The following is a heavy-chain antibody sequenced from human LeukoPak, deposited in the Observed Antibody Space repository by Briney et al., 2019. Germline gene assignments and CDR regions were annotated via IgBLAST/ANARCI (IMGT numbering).Heavy chain of an antibody. CDR3: AREQGYIAAGLGY. J-gene: IGHJ4*02. V-gene: IGHV4-4*02. Sequence: PSGTLSLTCAVSGGSISSSNWWSWVRQPPGKGLEWIGEIYHSGSTNYNPSLKSRVTISVDKSKNQFSLKLSSVTAADTAVYYCAREQGYIAAGLGYWGQGTLVTVSS. CDR2: IYHSGST. D-gene: IGHD6-13*01. CDR1: GGSISSSNW.